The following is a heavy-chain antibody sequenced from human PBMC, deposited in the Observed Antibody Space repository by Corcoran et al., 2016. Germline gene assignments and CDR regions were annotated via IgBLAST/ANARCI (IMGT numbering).Heavy chain of an antibody. CDR1: GGSISSSSYY. Sequence: QLQLQESGPGLVKPSETLSLTCTVSGGSISSSSYYWGWIRQPPGKGLEWIGSIYYSGSTYYNPSLKSRVTISVDTSKNQFSLKLSSVTAADTAVYYCARDLGPYSSGGHWVLGYYYYGMDVWGQGTTVTVSS. J-gene: IGHJ6*02. CDR2: IYYSGST. D-gene: IGHD6-19*01. V-gene: IGHV4-39*07. CDR3: ARDLGPYSSGGHWVLGYYYYGMDV.